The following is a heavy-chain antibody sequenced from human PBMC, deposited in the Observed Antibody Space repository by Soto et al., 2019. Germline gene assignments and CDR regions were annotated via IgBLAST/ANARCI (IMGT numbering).Heavy chain of an antibody. V-gene: IGHV1-8*01. J-gene: IGHJ5*01. CDR2: MNPNSNNT. CDR1: GYTFASYD. CDR3: ARSDGYHFNWLDS. Sequence: QVQLVQSGAEVKTPGASVKVSCKASGYTFASYDINWVRQAPGQGLEWMGWMNPNSNNTGYAQKLQGRLTMTSYIALSIAHMELSSLRNEDTAVYYCARSDGYHFNWLDSWGQGTLVTVSA. D-gene: IGHD2-21*01.